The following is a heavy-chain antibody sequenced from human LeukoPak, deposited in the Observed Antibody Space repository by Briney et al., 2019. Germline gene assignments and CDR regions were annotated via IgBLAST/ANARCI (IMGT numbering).Heavy chain of an antibody. Sequence: ASVKVSCKASGYTFTGYYMHWVRQAPGQGLEWMGWINPNSGGTNYAQKFQGRVTMTRDTSISTAYMELSRLRSDDTAVHYCARSPSRGYSGYDLAYWGQGTLVTVSS. D-gene: IGHD5-12*01. CDR2: INPNSGGT. CDR1: GYTFTGYY. CDR3: ARSPSRGYSGYDLAY. V-gene: IGHV1-2*02. J-gene: IGHJ4*02.